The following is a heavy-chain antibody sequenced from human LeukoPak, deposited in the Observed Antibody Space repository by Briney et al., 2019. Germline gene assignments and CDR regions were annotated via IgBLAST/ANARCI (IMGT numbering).Heavy chain of an antibody. D-gene: IGHD3-10*01. J-gene: IGHJ4*02. CDR3: ATTVQGVIITAHFDY. CDR1: GFTFSDYY. V-gene: IGHV3-66*01. Sequence: AGGSLRLSCAASGFTFSDYYMSWVRQAPGKGLEWVSVIYSGGSTYYADSVKGRFTISRDNSKNTLYLQMNSLRAEDTAVYYCATTVQGVIITAHFDYWGQGTLVTVSS. CDR2: IYSGGST.